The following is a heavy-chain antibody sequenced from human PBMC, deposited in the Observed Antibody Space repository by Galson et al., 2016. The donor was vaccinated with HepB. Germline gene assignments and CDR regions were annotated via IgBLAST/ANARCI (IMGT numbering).Heavy chain of an antibody. CDR2: INAGNGHT. CDR1: GYTFTNYA. D-gene: IGHD3-22*01. V-gene: IGHV1-3*01. Sequence: SVKVSCKASGYTFTNYAIHWVRQAPGQRLEWMGWINAGNGHTKYSQKFQGRVTITRDTSASIAYMDLSSLKSEDTAIYYCARDTPLPDSSGYQLTYDYWGQGTLVTVSS. CDR3: ARDTPLPDSSGYQLTYDY. J-gene: IGHJ4*02.